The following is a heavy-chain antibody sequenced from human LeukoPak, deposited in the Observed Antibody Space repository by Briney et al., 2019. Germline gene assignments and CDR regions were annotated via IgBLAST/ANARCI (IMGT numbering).Heavy chain of an antibody. J-gene: IGHJ3*02. CDR2: LYHSGGT. CDR1: GYSIRSGYY. CDR3: ARRIAAADAFDI. D-gene: IGHD6-13*01. Sequence: SETLSLTCTVSGYSIRSGYYWGWIRQPPGKGLEWIGSLYHSGGTYYNPSLKSRVTISVDTSKNQFSLKLNSVTAADTAVYYCARRIAAADAFDIWGQGTMVTVSS. V-gene: IGHV4-38-2*02.